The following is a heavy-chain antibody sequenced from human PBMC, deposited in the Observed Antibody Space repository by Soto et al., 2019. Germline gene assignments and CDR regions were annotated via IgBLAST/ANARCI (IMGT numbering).Heavy chain of an antibody. CDR2: MSGNGGRI. J-gene: IGHJ4*02. Sequence: GGSLRLSCAVSGFTFSNYAMTWVRQAPGKGLEWVSLMSGNGGRIVYAASLKGRFTISRDNSKNTLYLKMNSLRLEDTAVYYCVYYSVSGCSGGACFDFWGQGTLVTVSS. CDR3: VYYSVSGCSGGACFDF. D-gene: IGHD2-21*02. CDR1: GFTFSNYA. V-gene: IGHV3-23*01.